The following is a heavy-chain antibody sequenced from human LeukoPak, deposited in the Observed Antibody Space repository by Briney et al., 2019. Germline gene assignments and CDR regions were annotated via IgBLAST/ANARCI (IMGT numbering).Heavy chain of an antibody. Sequence: GESLKISFKGSGCRFTRYWISWVRQMPGKGLAWMGIIYPVDSDTRYSPSVQGQVTISADKSISTAYLQWSSLKASDPAMYYCARHEGIAAYWGQGSLVTVAS. CDR2: IYPVDSDT. V-gene: IGHV5-51*01. CDR3: ARHEGIAAY. D-gene: IGHD6-13*01. J-gene: IGHJ4*02. CDR1: GCRFTRYW.